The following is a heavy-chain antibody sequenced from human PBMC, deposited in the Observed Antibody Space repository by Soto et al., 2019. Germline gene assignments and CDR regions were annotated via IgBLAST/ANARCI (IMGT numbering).Heavy chain of an antibody. V-gene: IGHV3-48*03. CDR2: ISSGGRTR. Sequence: EVQLVESGGGLVHPGGSLRLSCAASGFTFSNYEMNWVRQAPGKGLEWVSYISSGGRTRYYADSVKGRFTISRDNAKNSLYLQMHSLRAEDAAIYYCAKNRELYYDGSRAHDSWGQGTLVTVSS. CDR3: AKNRELYYDGSRAHDS. D-gene: IGHD3-16*01. CDR1: GFTFSNYE. J-gene: IGHJ4*02.